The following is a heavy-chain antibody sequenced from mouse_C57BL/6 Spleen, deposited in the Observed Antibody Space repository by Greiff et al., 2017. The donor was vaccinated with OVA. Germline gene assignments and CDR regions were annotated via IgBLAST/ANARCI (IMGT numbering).Heavy chain of an antibody. J-gene: IGHJ3*01. D-gene: IGHD3-2*02. CDR2: IYPGDGDT. V-gene: IGHV1-80*01. Sequence: QVQLQQPGAELVKPGASVKLSCKASGYAFSSYWMNWVKQRPGKGLEWIGQIYPGDGDTNYNGKFKGKATLTADKSSSTAYMQLSSLTAEDAAVYFCARNAGSGAWFAYWGQGTLVTVSA. CDR3: ARNAGSGAWFAY. CDR1: GYAFSSYW.